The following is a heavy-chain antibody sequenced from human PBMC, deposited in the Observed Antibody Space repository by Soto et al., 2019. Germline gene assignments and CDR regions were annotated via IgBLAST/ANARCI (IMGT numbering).Heavy chain of an antibody. J-gene: IGHJ4*02. Sequence: SETLSLTCTVSGGSSSSSIYYWGWIRKPPGKGREWIGSSYSGGSPYYNPSLRSRVTISVDTSKNQFSLKLSSVTAADTAVYYCATLHHNWNYVYFDYWGQGTLVTVSS. D-gene: IGHD1-7*01. CDR3: ATLHHNWNYVYFDY. CDR2: SYSGGSP. V-gene: IGHV4-39*01. CDR1: GGSSSSSIYY.